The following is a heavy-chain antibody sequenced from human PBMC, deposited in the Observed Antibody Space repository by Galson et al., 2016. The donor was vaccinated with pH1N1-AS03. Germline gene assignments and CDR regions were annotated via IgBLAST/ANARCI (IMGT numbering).Heavy chain of an antibody. D-gene: IGHD2/OR15-2a*01. Sequence: PALVKPTQTLTLTCAFSGFSLATSGVGVGWIRQPPGEALEWLALVYWDETRRYSPSLKNRLTITKDSSKNQVVLTVTSVDPMDIATYFCALPNSGGNAFEIWGPGTMVTVSS. V-gene: IGHV2-5*02. CDR3: ALPNSGGNAFEI. J-gene: IGHJ3*02. CDR1: GFSLATSGVG. CDR2: VYWDETR.